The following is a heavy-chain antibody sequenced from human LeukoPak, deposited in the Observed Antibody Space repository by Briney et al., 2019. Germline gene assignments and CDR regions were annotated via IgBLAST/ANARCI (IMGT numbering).Heavy chain of an antibody. CDR2: INPKSGAT. CDR1: GYSFTDYY. V-gene: IGHV1-2*02. J-gene: IGHJ4*02. Sequence: ASVKVSCKASGYSFTDYYIHWVRQAPGQGFEWMGWINPKSGATDYSQKFQGRVTLTRDTSIAAAYMELSNLRSDDTAVYHCVRAGPAAPLDYRGQGTLVTVSP. D-gene: IGHD2-15*01. CDR3: VRAGPAAPLDY.